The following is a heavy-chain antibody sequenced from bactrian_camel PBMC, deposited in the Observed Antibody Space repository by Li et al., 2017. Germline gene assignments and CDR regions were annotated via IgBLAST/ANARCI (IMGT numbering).Heavy chain of an antibody. CDR1: VYTFRRCG. CDR2: IKSDGVT. Sequence: QVQLVESGGGSVQVGGSLKLSCAASVYTFRRCGMAWYRQAPGKERELVATIKSDGVTDCVDSVKGRFAISQGNSKNSLYLRMNSLKPEDTAMYYCAASRGVASFSAMTYAYWGQGTQVTVS. V-gene: IGHV3S55*01. D-gene: IGHD1*01. CDR3: AASRGVASFSAMTYAY. J-gene: IGHJ4*01.